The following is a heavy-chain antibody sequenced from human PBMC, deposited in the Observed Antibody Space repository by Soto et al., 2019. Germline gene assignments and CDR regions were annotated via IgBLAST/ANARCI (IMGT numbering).Heavy chain of an antibody. CDR2: ISYDGSNK. CDR1: GFTFSSYA. V-gene: IGHV3-30-3*01. Sequence: PGGSLRLSCAASGFTFSSYAMHWVRQAPGKGLEWVAVISYDGSNKYYADSVKGRFTISRDNSKNTLYLQMNSLRAEDTAVYYCARDPHPLVATPWHWFDPWGQGTLVTVSS. J-gene: IGHJ5*02. CDR3: ARDPHPLVATPWHWFDP. D-gene: IGHD5-12*01.